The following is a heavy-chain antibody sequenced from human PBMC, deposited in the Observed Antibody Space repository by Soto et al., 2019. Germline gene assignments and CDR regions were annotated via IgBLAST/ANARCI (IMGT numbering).Heavy chain of an antibody. CDR2: IYYSGST. CDR3: ARMGLQFYFHY. CDR1: GGSISSGGYY. D-gene: IGHD4-4*01. Sequence: PSETLYLTCTVSGGSISSGGYYCSWIRQHPGKGLEWIGYIYYSGSTYYNPSLKSRVTISVDTSKNQFSLKLSSVTAADTAVYYCARMGLQFYFHYWGQGNLVTVS. J-gene: IGHJ4*02. V-gene: IGHV4-31*03.